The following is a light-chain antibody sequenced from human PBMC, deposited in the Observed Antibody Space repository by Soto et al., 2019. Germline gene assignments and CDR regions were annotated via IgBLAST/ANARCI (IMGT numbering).Light chain of an antibody. CDR1: QSTSTW. V-gene: IGKV1-5*03. Sequence: DIQMTQSPSTLSASVGDRVTITCRASQSTSTWLAWYQQRPGKTPKLLISEASKLESGVPSRFSGRGSGTEFTLTISSLQPDDFATYYYQHYSTYPYSFGQGTKVEIK. J-gene: IGKJ1*01. CDR2: EAS. CDR3: QHYSTYPYS.